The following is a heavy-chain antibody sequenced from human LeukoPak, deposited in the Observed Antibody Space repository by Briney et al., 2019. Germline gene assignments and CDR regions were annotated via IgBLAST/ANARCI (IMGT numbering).Heavy chain of an antibody. V-gene: IGHV4-59*12. J-gene: IGHJ6*03. D-gene: IGHD3-22*01. CDR2: IYYSGTT. CDR1: GGSISSYY. CDR3: ARDHSSGYYYYYYYMDV. Sequence: PSETLSLTCTVSGGSISSYYWSWIRQPPGKGLEWIGYIYYSGTTNYNPSLKSRVTMSVDTSKNQFSLKLSSVTAADTAVYYCARDHSSGYYYYYYYMDVWGKGTTVTISS.